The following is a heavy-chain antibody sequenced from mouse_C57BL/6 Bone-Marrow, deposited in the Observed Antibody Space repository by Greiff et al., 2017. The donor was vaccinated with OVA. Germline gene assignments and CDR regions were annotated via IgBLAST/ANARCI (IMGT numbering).Heavy chain of an antibody. Sequence: EVQRVESGGDLVKPGGSLKLSCAASGFTFSSYGMSWVRQTPDKRLEWVATISSGGSYTYYPDSVKGRFTISRDNAKNTLYLQMSSLKSEDTAMYYCASYYGNYGWYFDVWGTGTTVTVSS. CDR2: ISSGGSYT. CDR3: ASYYGNYGWYFDV. V-gene: IGHV5-6*01. CDR1: GFTFSSYG. D-gene: IGHD2-1*01. J-gene: IGHJ1*03.